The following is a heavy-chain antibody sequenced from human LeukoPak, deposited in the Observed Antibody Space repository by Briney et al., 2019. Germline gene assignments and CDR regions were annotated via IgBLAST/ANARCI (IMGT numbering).Heavy chain of an antibody. J-gene: IGHJ3*02. CDR2: IIPLFGTA. CDR3: ARVKEGITKDTFDI. Sequence: SVKVSCKASGDTFSRYGISWVRQAPGQGLEWMGGIIPLFGTANYAQKFQGRVTITADESTSTAYMELSSLRSEDTAVYYCARVKEGITKDTFDIWGQGTMVTVSS. V-gene: IGHV1-69*13. D-gene: IGHD3-10*01. CDR1: GDTFSRYG.